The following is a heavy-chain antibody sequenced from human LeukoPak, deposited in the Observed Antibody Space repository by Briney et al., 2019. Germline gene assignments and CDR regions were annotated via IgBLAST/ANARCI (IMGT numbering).Heavy chain of an antibody. V-gene: IGHV3-21*01. CDR2: ISSSSSYI. CDR3: ARDPYYYDSSGYLDDY. J-gene: IGHJ4*02. CDR1: GFTFSSYS. Sequence: GGSLRLSCAASGFTFSSYSMNWVRQAPGKGLEWVSSISSSSSYIYYADSVKGRFTISRDNAKNSLYLQMNSLRAEDTAVYYCARDPYYYDSSGYLDDYWGQGTLVTVSS. D-gene: IGHD3-22*01.